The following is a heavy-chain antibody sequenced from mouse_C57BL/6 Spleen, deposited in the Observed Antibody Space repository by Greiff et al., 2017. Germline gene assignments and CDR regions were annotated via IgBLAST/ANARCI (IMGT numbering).Heavy chain of an antibody. Sequence: EVKLQESGGGLVQPKGSLKLSCAASGFSFNTYAMNWVRQAPGKGLEWVARIRSKSNNYATYYADSVKDRFTISRDDSESMLYLQMNNLKTEDTAMYYCMALYYGSSYFDYWGQGTTLTVSS. CDR2: IRSKSNNYAT. V-gene: IGHV10-1*01. J-gene: IGHJ2*01. CDR3: MALYYGSSYFDY. D-gene: IGHD1-1*01. CDR1: GFSFNTYA.